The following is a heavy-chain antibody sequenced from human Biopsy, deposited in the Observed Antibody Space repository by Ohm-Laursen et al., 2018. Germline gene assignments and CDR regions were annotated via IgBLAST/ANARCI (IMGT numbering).Heavy chain of an antibody. J-gene: IGHJ4*02. Sequence: GSLRLSCAASGFTFHSYAMNWVRQAPGKGLEWVSMIHGSGRTDYADSVKGRFTVSRDNSKDTVYLQMNALRVDDTAMYYCAGAGGHSFWGQGALVTVSS. CDR3: AGAGGHSF. CDR2: IHGSGRT. CDR1: GFTFHSYA. D-gene: IGHD3-16*01. V-gene: IGHV3-66*01.